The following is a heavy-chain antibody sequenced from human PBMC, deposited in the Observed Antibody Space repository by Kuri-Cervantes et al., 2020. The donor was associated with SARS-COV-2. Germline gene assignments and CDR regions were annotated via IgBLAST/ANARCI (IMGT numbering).Heavy chain of an antibody. J-gene: IGHJ4*02. D-gene: IGHD3-22*01. CDR1: GGSISSYY. CDR3: ARGPDYYDNSGYYN. V-gene: IGHV4-59*01. Sequence: SETLSLTCTVSGGSISSYYWSWIRQPPGKGLEWIGYIYHSGSTNYTPSLKSRVTMSLDTSENQFSLKLSSVTAADTAVYYCARGPDYYDNSGYYNWGQGTRVTVSS. CDR2: IYHSGST.